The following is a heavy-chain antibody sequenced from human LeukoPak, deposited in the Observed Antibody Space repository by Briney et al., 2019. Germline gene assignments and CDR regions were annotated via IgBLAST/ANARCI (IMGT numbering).Heavy chain of an antibody. CDR1: GFTFRTYA. D-gene: IGHD3-22*01. CDR2: VSGSGGVT. CDR3: AGNQSNTRGDYSYPFDY. V-gene: IGHV3-23*01. Sequence: GGSLRLSCAASGFTFRTYAMSWVRQAPGKGLEWVSTVSGSGGVTYHADSVKGRFTISRDNSKNTLYLQMDSLRAEDTAVYYCAGNQSNTRGDYSYPFDYWGQGTLVTVSS. J-gene: IGHJ4*02.